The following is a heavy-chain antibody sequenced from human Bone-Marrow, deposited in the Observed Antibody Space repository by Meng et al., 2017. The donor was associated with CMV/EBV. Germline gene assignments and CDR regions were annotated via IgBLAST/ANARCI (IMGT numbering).Heavy chain of an antibody. Sequence: GESLKISCAASGFTFSSYWMSWVRQAPGKGLEWVANIKQDGSEKYYVDSVKGRFTISRDNSKNALYLQMNSLRAEHTAVYYCARRDFGNAFDIWGQGTMVTVSS. CDR1: GFTFSSYW. J-gene: IGHJ3*02. V-gene: IGHV3-7*01. CDR2: IKQDGSEK. CDR3: ARRDFGNAFDI. D-gene: IGHD3-16*01.